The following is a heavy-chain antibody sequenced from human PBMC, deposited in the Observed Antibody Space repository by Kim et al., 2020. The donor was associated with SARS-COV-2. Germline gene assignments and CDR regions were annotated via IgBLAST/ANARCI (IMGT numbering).Heavy chain of an antibody. J-gene: IGHJ1*01. D-gene: IGHD3-10*01. CDR2: ISYDGSNK. Sequence: GGSLRLSCAASGFTFSSYGMHWVRQAPGKGLEWVAVISYDGSNKYYADSVKGRFTISRDNSKNTLYLQMNSLRAEDTAVYYCAKDAYGSGGYPIGEDGG. V-gene: IGHV3-30*18. CDR1: GFTFSSYG. CDR3: AKDAYGSGGYPIGED.